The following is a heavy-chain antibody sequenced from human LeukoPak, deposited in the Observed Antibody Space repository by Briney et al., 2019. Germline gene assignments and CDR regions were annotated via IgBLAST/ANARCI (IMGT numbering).Heavy chain of an antibody. Sequence: PGGSLRLSCAASGFTFNTYSRNWVRQAPGKGLEWVSYISSSSSTIYYADSVKGRFTISRDNAKNSLYLQMNSLRDEDTAVYYCARDSVAAAGDFDYWGQGTLVTVSS. V-gene: IGHV3-48*02. CDR3: ARDSVAAAGDFDY. D-gene: IGHD6-13*01. J-gene: IGHJ4*02. CDR2: ISSSSSTI. CDR1: GFTFNTYS.